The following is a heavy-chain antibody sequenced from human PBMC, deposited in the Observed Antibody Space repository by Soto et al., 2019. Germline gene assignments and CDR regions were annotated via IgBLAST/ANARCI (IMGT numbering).Heavy chain of an antibody. V-gene: IGHV3-23*01. CDR1: GFTFSSYA. CDR2: ISGSGGST. CDR3: AKDLGGSYWAFDY. J-gene: IGHJ4*02. Sequence: GGSLRLSCAASGFTFSSYAMSWVRQAPGKGLGWVSAISGSGGSTYYADSVKGRFTISRDNSKNTLYLQMNSLRAEDTAVYYCAKDLGGSYWAFDYWGQGTLVTVSS. D-gene: IGHD1-26*01.